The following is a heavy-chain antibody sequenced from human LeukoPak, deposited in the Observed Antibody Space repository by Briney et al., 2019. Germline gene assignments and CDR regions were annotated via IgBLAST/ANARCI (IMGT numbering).Heavy chain of an antibody. D-gene: IGHD2-2*01. CDR2: IRYDGSKI. Sequence: PGGSLRLSCAASGFGFSTSGMHWVRQAPGIGLEWVAFIRYDGSKIYYPDSVKGRFTISRDNSKKTLYLQMDSLRADDTAVYYCARDPYCSSTSCYPPYYYYYMDVWGKGTTVTVSS. J-gene: IGHJ6*03. CDR1: GFGFSTSG. CDR3: ARDPYCSSTSCYPPYYYYYMDV. V-gene: IGHV3-30*02.